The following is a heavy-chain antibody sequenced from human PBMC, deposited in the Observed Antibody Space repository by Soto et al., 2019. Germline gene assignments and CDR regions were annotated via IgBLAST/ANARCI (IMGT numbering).Heavy chain of an antibody. Sequence: QVQLQESGPGLVKPSQTLSLTCTVSGGSISSGGYYWSWIRQHPGKGLEWIGYIYYSGSTYYNPSLKSHVTRSVDTAKNQFSLKLSSVPAADTAVYYCARRSRRGSYFDYWGQGTLVTVSS. V-gene: IGHV4-31*01. D-gene: IGHD1-26*01. CDR2: IYYSGST. CDR1: GGSISSGGYY. J-gene: IGHJ4*02. CDR3: ARRSRRGSYFDY.